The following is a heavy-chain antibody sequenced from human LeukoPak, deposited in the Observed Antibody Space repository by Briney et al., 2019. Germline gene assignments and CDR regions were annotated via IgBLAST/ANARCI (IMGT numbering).Heavy chain of an antibody. CDR3: ARDTGYSYGIY. Sequence: ASVKVSFKASGNTFTGYHIHWVRQAPGQGLEWMGWINPNSGGTNYAQKFQGRVTMTRDTSISTAYMELSRLRSDDTAVYYCARDTGYSYGIYWGQGTLVTVSS. V-gene: IGHV1-2*02. D-gene: IGHD5-18*01. CDR1: GNTFTGYH. J-gene: IGHJ4*02. CDR2: INPNSGGT.